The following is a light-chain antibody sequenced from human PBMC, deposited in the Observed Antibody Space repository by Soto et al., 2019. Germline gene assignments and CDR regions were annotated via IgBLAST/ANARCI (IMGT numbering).Light chain of an antibody. CDR1: SSDVGGYNY. J-gene: IGLJ2*01. CDR2: EVS. CDR3: SSYAGSNSHVG. Sequence: QSALTQPPSASGSPGQSVTISCTGTSSDVGGYNYVSWYQQHPGKAPKLMIYEVSKRPSGVPDRFSGSKSGNTASLTVSGLQAEDGADYYCSSYAGSNSHVGFGGGTKVTVL. V-gene: IGLV2-8*01.